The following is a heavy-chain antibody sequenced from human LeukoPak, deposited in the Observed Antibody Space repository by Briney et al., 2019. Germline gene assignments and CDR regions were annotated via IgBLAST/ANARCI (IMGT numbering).Heavy chain of an antibody. Sequence: GGSLRLSCAASGLTFSSYSMNWVRQAPGKGLEWVSSISSSSSYIYYADSVKGRFTISRDNAKNSLYLQMNSLRAEDTAVYYCARDYGSSWANWFDPWGQGTLVTVSS. V-gene: IGHV3-21*01. CDR2: ISSSSSYI. CDR1: GLTFSSYS. D-gene: IGHD6-13*01. CDR3: ARDYGSSWANWFDP. J-gene: IGHJ5*02.